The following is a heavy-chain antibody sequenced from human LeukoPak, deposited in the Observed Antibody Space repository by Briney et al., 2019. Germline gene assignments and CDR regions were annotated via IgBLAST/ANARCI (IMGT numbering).Heavy chain of an antibody. CDR1: GFTFSSYW. J-gene: IGHJ5*02. CDR2: IKQDGSAK. D-gene: IGHD3-22*01. CDR3: ARDLGQYYDTSDNWFDP. Sequence: GGSLSLSCAASGFTFSSYWMSWIRQPPGKGLEWVANIKQDGSAKYYADSVKGRFTISRDNTKNSLYLQMNSLRAEDTAVYYCARDLGQYYDTSDNWFDPWGQGTLVTVSS. V-gene: IGHV3-7*01.